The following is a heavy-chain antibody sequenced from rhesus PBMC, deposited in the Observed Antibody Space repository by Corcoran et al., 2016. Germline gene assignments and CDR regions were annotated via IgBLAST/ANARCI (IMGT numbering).Heavy chain of an antibody. CDR2: INPSNGHT. V-gene: IGHV1-200*01. Sequence: QVQLVQSGAEVKKPGASVKLSCKASGYTFTSYSINWVRPAPGQGLEWMEWINPSNGHTGYAHKFQGRVTMTRDTSTSTAYMELSSLRSEDTAVYYCARGLGGGSSAYCGQGVLVTVSS. CDR1: GYTFTSYS. CDR3: ARGLGGGSSAY. J-gene: IGHJ4*01. D-gene: IGHD6-25*01.